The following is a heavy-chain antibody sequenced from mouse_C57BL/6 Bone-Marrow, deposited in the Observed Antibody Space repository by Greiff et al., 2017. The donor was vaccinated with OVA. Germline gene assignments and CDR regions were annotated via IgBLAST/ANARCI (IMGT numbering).Heavy chain of an antibody. CDR1: GYAFSSSW. Sequence: LVESGPELVKPGASVKISCKASGYAFSSSWMNWVKQRPGKGLEWIGRIYPGDGDTNYNGKFEGKATLTADKSSSTAYMQLSSLTSEDSAVYFCANPVRGDYFDYWGQGTTLTVSS. J-gene: IGHJ2*01. CDR2: IYPGDGDT. V-gene: IGHV1-82*01. CDR3: ANPVRGDYFDY. D-gene: IGHD2-5*01.